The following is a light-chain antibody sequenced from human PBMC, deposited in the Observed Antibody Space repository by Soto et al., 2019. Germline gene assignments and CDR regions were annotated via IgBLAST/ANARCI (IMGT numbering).Light chain of an antibody. CDR3: QQYNSYSRT. CDR1: QSINVW. Sequence: DIQMSQSPSTLPASVGDRVTITCRASQSINVWLAWYQHKPGQAPKLLIYDASTLESGVPSRFTGSGSETEFTLTISSLQPDEFATYYCQQYNSYSRTFGQGTKVEIK. J-gene: IGKJ1*01. CDR2: DAS. V-gene: IGKV1-5*01.